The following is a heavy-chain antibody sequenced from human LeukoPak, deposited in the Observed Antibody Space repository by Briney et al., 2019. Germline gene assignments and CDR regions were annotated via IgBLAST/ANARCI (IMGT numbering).Heavy chain of an antibody. Sequence: SQTLPLTCAVSGGSISSGGYSWSWIRQPPGKGLEWIGYIYHSGSTYYNPSLKSRVTISVDRSKNQFSLKLSSVTAADTAVYYCARDLAVTMVRGGTYYYYGMDVWGQGTTVTVSS. CDR1: GGSISSGGYS. CDR3: ARDLAVTMVRGGTYYYYGMDV. V-gene: IGHV4-30-2*01. CDR2: IYHSGST. J-gene: IGHJ6*02. D-gene: IGHD3-10*01.